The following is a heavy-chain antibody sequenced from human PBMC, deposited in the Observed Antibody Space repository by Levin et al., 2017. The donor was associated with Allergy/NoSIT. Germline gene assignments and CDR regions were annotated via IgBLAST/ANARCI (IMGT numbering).Heavy chain of an antibody. CDR3: ARAGGSVVPAAMVDY. CDR1: GFTFSSYS. V-gene: IGHV3-21*01. J-gene: IGHJ4*02. Sequence: GGSLRLSCAASGFTFSSYSMNWVRQAPGKGLEWVSSISSSSSYIYYADSVKGRFTISRDNAKNSLYLQMNSLRAEDTAVYYCARAGGSVVPAAMVDYWGQGTLVTVSS. CDR2: ISSSSSYI. D-gene: IGHD2-2*01.